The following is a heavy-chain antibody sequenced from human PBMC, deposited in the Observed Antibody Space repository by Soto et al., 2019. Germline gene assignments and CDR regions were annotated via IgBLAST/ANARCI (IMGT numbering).Heavy chain of an antibody. Sequence: GGSLRLSCAASGFTFRSYDMHWVRQVTGKSLEWVSAIGTAGDPYYPGSVKGRFTISRENAKNSLYLQMNGLRDGDTAVYYCARSRPAAAHYYFFAMDIWGQGXTVTVYS. CDR1: GFTFRSYD. J-gene: IGHJ6*02. D-gene: IGHD2-15*01. CDR2: IGTAGDP. CDR3: ARSRPAAAHYYFFAMDI. V-gene: IGHV3-13*05.